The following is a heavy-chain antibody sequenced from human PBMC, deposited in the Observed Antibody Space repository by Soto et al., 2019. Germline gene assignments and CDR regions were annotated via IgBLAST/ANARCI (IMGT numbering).Heavy chain of an antibody. V-gene: IGHV3-21*01. CDR2: ISSSSSYI. J-gene: IGHJ5*02. CDR3: AIERGIAARPLWFDP. CDR1: GFTFSSYS. D-gene: IGHD6-6*01. Sequence: EVQLVESGGGLVKPGGSLRLSCAASGFTFSSYSMNWVRQAPGKGLEWVSSISSSSSYIYYADSVKGRFTISRDNAKNSLYLQMNSLRAEDTAVYYCAIERGIAARPLWFDPWGQGTLVTVAS.